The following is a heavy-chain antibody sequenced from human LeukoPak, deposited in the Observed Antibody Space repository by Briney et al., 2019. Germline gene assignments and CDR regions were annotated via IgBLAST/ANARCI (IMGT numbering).Heavy chain of an antibody. CDR1: GGSISSSNW. Sequence: PSGTLSLTCAISGGSISSSNWWTWVRQAPGKGLEWVSVVYSGGNTYYADSVKGRFTVSRDNSKNTLYLQMNSLRAEDTAVYYCARENTDWELHAFDIWGQGTMVTVSS. CDR3: ARENTDWELHAFDI. V-gene: IGHV3-53*01. J-gene: IGHJ3*02. D-gene: IGHD1-26*01. CDR2: VYSGGNT.